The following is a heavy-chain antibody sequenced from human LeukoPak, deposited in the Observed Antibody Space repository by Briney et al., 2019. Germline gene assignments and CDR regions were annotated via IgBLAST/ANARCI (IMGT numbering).Heavy chain of an antibody. CDR2: IKSKTDGGTT. J-gene: IGHJ4*02. CDR3: TTARCSGGSCFDY. CDR1: GFTFSNAW. D-gene: IGHD2-15*01. V-gene: IGHV3-15*01. Sequence: GGSLRLSCAASGFTFSNAWMSWVRQAPGKGLEWVGRIKSKTDGGTTDYAAPVKGRFTISRDDSKNTLYLQMNSLKTEDTAVYYCTTARCSGGSCFDYWGQGTLVTVSS.